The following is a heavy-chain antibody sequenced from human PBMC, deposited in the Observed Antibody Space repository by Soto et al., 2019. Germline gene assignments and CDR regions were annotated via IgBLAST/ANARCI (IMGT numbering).Heavy chain of an antibody. CDR3: ARQRTSVVTQDYFDV. D-gene: IGHD2-21*02. CDR2: IYYSGST. Sequence: PXESLWLTCSVTGDCISSRSYYWGWIRQPPGKGLEWIGSIYYSGSTYNNPSLRSRVSMSIDTSKDQFSLTLKAVTAAETALYFRARQRTSVVTQDYFDVCGPVSLVTVS. J-gene: IGHJ4*02. V-gene: IGHV4-39*01. CDR1: GDCISSRSYY.